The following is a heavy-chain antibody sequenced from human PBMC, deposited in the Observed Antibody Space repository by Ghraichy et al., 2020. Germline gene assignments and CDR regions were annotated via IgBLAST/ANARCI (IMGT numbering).Heavy chain of an antibody. CDR2: INHSGST. Sequence: SETLSLTCAVYGGSFSGYYWSWIRQPPGKGLEWIGEINHSGSTNYNPSLKSRVTISVNTSKNQFSLKLSSVTAADTAVYYCARGRGSSADYWGQGTLVTVSS. CDR1: GGSFSGYY. D-gene: IGHD6-19*01. V-gene: IGHV4-34*01. CDR3: ARGRGSSADY. J-gene: IGHJ4*02.